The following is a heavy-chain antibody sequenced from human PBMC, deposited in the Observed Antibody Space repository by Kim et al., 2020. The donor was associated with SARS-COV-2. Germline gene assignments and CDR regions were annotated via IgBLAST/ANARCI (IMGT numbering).Heavy chain of an antibody. CDR3: AREPFGELLWVGWFDP. Sequence: SVKGRFTISRDNSKSTLYLQMNSLRAEDTAVYYCAREPFGELLWVGWFDPWGQGTLVTVSS. D-gene: IGHD3-10*01. J-gene: IGHJ5*02. V-gene: IGHV3-30*01.